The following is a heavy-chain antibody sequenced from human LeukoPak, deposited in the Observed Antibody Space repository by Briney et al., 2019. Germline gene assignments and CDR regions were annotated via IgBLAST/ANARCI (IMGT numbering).Heavy chain of an antibody. J-gene: IGHJ4*02. CDR3: ARGPLSVWGSYRYGGFFDY. D-gene: IGHD3-16*02. CDR2: IYYSGST. CDR1: ARSTSSGGYY. Sequence: PSQTLSLTSTISARSTSSGGYYWSWIRQHPRKRLEWIGYIYYSGSTYYNPSLKSPVTISVDTSKTQSSLKLSSVTAADTAVYYCARGPLSVWGSYRYGGFFDYWGQGTLVTVSS. V-gene: IGHV4-31*01.